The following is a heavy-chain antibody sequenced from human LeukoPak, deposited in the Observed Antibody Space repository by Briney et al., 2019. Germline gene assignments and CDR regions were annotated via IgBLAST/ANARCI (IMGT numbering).Heavy chain of an antibody. Sequence: PGGSLRLSCAASEFTFSSYWMSWFRQAPGKGLEWLANIKRDGSEKYYVDSVKGRFTISRDNDKNTLYLQMNSLRVEDTAVYYCAREHATSSSSDYWGQGTLVTVSS. CDR1: EFTFSSYW. CDR3: AREHATSSSSDY. V-gene: IGHV3-7*01. D-gene: IGHD2-2*01. J-gene: IGHJ4*02. CDR2: IKRDGSEK.